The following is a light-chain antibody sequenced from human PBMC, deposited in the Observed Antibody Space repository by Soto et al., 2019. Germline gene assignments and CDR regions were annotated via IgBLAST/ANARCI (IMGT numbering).Light chain of an antibody. CDR2: GAY. J-gene: IGKJ1*01. CDR3: QHYNDLPLT. V-gene: IGKV3-15*01. Sequence: EKVMTQSPATLSVSPGERVTLSCRASQSVATNLAWSQQKPAQAPRLLISGAYIRATGIPDRFIGSGSGTEFTLTITSLQSEDFAVYYCQHYNDLPLTFGQGTKVEIK. CDR1: QSVATN.